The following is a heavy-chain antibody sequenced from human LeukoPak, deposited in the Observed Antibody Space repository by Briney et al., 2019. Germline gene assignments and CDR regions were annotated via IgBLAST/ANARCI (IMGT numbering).Heavy chain of an antibody. V-gene: IGHV3-20*04. Sequence: GSGGSLRLSCAASGFTFDDYGMSWVRQAPGKGLEWVSGINWNGGSTGYADSVKGRFTISRDNSKNTLYLQMNSLRAEDTAVYYCAKAEGITMIVVVITPFDYWGQGTLVTVSS. D-gene: IGHD3-22*01. J-gene: IGHJ4*02. CDR3: AKAEGITMIVVVITPFDY. CDR1: GFTFDDYG. CDR2: INWNGGST.